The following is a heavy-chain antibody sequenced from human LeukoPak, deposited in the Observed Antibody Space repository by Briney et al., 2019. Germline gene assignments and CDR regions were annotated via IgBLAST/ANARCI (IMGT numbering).Heavy chain of an antibody. J-gene: IGHJ5*02. CDR1: GGSISSSSYY. CDR3: ARNYYFDSSGSHWFDP. D-gene: IGHD3-22*01. Sequence: PSETLSLTCTVSGGSISSSSYYWGWIRQPPGKGLEWIGSIYYSGSTYYNPSLKSRVTIYVDTSKNQFSLKLSSVTAADTAVYYCARNYYFDSSGSHWFDPWGQGTLVAVSS. CDR2: IYYSGST. V-gene: IGHV4-39*01.